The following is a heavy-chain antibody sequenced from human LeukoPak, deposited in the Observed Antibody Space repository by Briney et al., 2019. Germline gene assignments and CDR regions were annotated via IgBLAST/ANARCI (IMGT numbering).Heavy chain of an antibody. CDR3: ARFLAYHMDV. Sequence: ASVKVSCKASGYTFTDYYMHWVRQAPGPGLEWMGWINPYSGDTNYAQKFQGRVTMTRDTSISTAYMELSRLRSDDTAVYYCARFLAYHMDVWGQGTTVTVSS. D-gene: IGHD3-3*01. J-gene: IGHJ6*02. V-gene: IGHV1-2*02. CDR1: GYTFTDYY. CDR2: INPYSGDT.